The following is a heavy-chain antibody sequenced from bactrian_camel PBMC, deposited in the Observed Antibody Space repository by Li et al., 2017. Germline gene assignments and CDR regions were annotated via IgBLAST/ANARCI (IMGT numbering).Heavy chain of an antibody. V-gene: IGHV3S40*01. CDR2: INRGGGST. J-gene: IGHJ4*01. Sequence: VQLVESGGGLVQPGGSLRLSCAASGFTFSSYVMSWVRQAPGKGLEWVSFINRGGGSTYYADSVKGRFTVSRDDTVNTLYLQLNSLKTEDTAMYYCTSGYLVAGNPDWGQGTQVTVS. CDR1: GFTFSSYV. D-gene: IGHD6*01. CDR3: TSGYLVAGNPD.